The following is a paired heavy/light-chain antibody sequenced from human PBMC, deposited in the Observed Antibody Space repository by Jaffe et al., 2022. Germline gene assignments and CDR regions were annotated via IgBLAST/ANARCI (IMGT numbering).Heavy chain of an antibody. D-gene: IGHD2-15*01. CDR3: AKEVGPRQGFDY. CDR2: ISYDGSHK. Sequence: QVQLVESGGGVVQPGRSLRLSCAASGFTFSTYGMHWIRQAPGKGPEWVAVISYDGSHKFYADSVRGRFTISRDNSKNTLYLQISSLRSEDTAVYYCAKEVGPRQGFDYWGQGTLVTVSS. V-gene: IGHV3-30*18. CDR1: GFTFSTYG. J-gene: IGHJ4*02.
Light chain of an antibody. CDR2: EVS. V-gene: IGLV2-14*01. Sequence: QSALTQPASVSGSPGQSITISCTGTSNDFIDYNYVSWYQQHPGKVPKVMIYEVSNRPSGVSNRFSGSKSGNTASLTISGLQAEDEADYYCSSYIGGSTPYVFGTGTQVTVL. CDR3: SSYIGGSTPYV. J-gene: IGLJ1*01. CDR1: SNDFIDYNY.